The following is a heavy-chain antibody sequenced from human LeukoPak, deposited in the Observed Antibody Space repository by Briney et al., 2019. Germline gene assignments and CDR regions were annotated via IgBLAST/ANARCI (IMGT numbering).Heavy chain of an antibody. CDR1: GFTFSSYS. CDR2: MSNSGENT. D-gene: IGHD4-17*01. V-gene: IGHV3-30*18. J-gene: IGHJ4*02. CDR3: AKGGASVTRYVDY. Sequence: GGSLRLSCAASGFTFSSYSMQWVRQTPGKGLGWVGIMSNSGENTFYGEAVKGRFTISRDNSQNTLYLQMNSLRPEDTAVYYCAKGGASVTRYVDYWGQGTLVTVSS.